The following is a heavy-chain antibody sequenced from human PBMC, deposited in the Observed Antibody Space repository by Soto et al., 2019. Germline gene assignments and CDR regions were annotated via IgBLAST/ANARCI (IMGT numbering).Heavy chain of an antibody. J-gene: IGHJ4*02. Sequence: EVQLVESGGGLVKPGGSLRLSCAASGVTLSSYRMTWVRQAPGKGLEWVSSISSSSSYIYYADSVKGRFTISRDNAKNALYLQMNGLRAEYTAVYYCARDPDSGSSSSVDYWVQGTLVTVSS. CDR3: ARDPDSGSSSSVDY. CDR2: ISSSSSYI. D-gene: IGHD1-26*01. V-gene: IGHV3-21*01. CDR1: GVTLSSYR.